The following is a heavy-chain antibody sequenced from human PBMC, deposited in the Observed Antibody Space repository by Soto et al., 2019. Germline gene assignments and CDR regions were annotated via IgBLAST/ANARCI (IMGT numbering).Heavy chain of an antibody. D-gene: IGHD1-7*01. J-gene: IGHJ5*02. CDR2: VSTSNDNT. CDR3: ARGRGELRFDP. CDR1: GYSFSTFG. V-gene: IGHV1-18*01. Sequence: QVQLMQSGAEVKQPAASVKVSCKASGYSFSTFGISWVRQAPGQGLEWVGWVSTSNDNTDSAQKFHGRVTMTTDTSTRTAYMELKSLRSDDTAVYYCARGRGELRFDPWGQGTPVTVSS.